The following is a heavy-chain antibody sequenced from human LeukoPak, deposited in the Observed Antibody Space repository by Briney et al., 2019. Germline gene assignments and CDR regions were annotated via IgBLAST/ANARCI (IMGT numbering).Heavy chain of an antibody. CDR2: IYYSGST. Sequence: PSETLSLTCTVSGGSISSSSYYWGWIRQPPGKGLEWIGSIYYSGSTYYNPSLKSRVTISVDTSMNQFSLKLSSVTAADTAVYYCARRSLYYYGMDVWGQGTTVTVSS. CDR3: ARRSLYYYGMDV. V-gene: IGHV4-39*01. J-gene: IGHJ6*02. CDR1: GGSISSSSYY.